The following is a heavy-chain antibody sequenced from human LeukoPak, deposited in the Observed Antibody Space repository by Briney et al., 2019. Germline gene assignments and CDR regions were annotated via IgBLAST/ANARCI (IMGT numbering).Heavy chain of an antibody. CDR3: ARVLRELSSSLVRYGMDV. CDR2: INPNSGGT. CDR1: GYTFTGYY. D-gene: IGHD6-13*01. J-gene: IGHJ6*02. Sequence: ASVKVSCKASGYTFTGYYMHWVRQAPGQGLEWMGWINPNSGGTNYAQKFQGRVTMTRDTSISTAYMELSRLRSDDTAVYYCARVLRELSSSLVRYGMDVWGQGTTVTVSS. V-gene: IGHV1-2*02.